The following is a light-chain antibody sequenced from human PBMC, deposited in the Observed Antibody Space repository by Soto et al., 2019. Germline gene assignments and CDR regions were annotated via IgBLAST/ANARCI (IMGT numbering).Light chain of an antibody. J-gene: IGKJ5*01. V-gene: IGKV3-15*01. Sequence: EIVMTQSPATLSVSPGERATLSFRASQSVSSNLAWYQQKPGQAPRLLIYGASTRATGIPSRFSGSGSGTEFRLTISSLQSEDFAVYYCQQYNNWPPITFGQGTRLEIK. CDR1: QSVSSN. CDR3: QQYNNWPPIT. CDR2: GAS.